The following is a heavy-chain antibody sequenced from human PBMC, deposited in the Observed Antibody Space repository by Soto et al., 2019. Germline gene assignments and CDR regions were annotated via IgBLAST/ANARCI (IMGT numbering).Heavy chain of an antibody. J-gene: IGHJ3*02. Sequence: QLHLVQSGAVVKKPGASVTVSCSASGYPVTAYYMHWVRQAPGRGLEWMGGINPATGAAKYTQTFQGGVTKSRDTSASTVFMALGGLTSGDTAVFYCARGGGVGVAGSAAFDMWGQGTLVTVSS. CDR3: ARGGGVGVAGSAAFDM. D-gene: IGHD3-3*01. CDR1: GYPVTAYY. CDR2: INPATGAA. V-gene: IGHV1-2*02.